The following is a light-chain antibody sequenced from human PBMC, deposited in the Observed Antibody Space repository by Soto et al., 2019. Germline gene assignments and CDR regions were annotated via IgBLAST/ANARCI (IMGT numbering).Light chain of an antibody. Sequence: QSALTQPASVSGSPGQSITISCAGTSSDIGGYSYVSWYQQHPGKAPKLVIYDVTNRPSGVSNRFSGSKSGNTASLTISGLQAEDEADYYCSSYTTSSTLEFGGGTQLTVL. CDR3: SSYTTSSTLE. J-gene: IGLJ2*01. CDR2: DVT. CDR1: SSDIGGYSY. V-gene: IGLV2-14*01.